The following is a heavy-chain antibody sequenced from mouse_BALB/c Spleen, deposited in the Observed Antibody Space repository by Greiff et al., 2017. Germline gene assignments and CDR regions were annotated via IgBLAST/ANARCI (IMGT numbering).Heavy chain of an antibody. CDR3: NALRYDYAMDY. V-gene: IGHV1-15*01. CDR1: GYTFTDYE. J-gene: IGHJ4*01. D-gene: IGHD2-14*01. Sequence: QVQLQQSGAELVRPGASVTLSCKASGYTFTDYEMHWVKQTPVHGLEWIGAIDPETGGTAYNQKFKGKATLTADKSSSTAYMELRSLTSEDSAVYYCNALRYDYAMDYWGQGTSVTVSS. CDR2: IDPETGGT.